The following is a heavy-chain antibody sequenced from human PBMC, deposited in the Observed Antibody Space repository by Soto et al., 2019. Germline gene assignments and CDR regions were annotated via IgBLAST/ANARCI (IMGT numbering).Heavy chain of an antibody. J-gene: IGHJ4*02. CDR3: AKDVDILTGYIDY. CDR1: GFTFDDYA. V-gene: IGHV3-9*01. Sequence: EVQLVESGGGLVQPGRSLRLSCAASGFTFDDYAMHWVRQAPGKGLEWVSGISWNSGSIGYVDSVKGRFTISRDNAKNSLYLQMNSLRAEDTALYYCAKDVDILTGYIDYWGQGTLVTVSS. D-gene: IGHD3-9*01. CDR2: ISWNSGSI.